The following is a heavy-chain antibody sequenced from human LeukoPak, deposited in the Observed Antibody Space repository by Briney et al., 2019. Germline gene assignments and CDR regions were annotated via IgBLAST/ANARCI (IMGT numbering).Heavy chain of an antibody. J-gene: IGHJ3*02. CDR2: ISAYNGNT. V-gene: IGHV1-18*01. CDR3: ARDDLTDIVATTGAFDI. Sequence: ASVKVSCKASGYTFTSYGISWVRQAPGQGLEWMGWISAYNGNTNYAQKLQGRATMTTDTSTSTAYMELRSLRSDDTAVYYCARDDLTDIVATTGAFDIWGQGTMVTVSS. D-gene: IGHD5-12*01. CDR1: GYTFTSYG.